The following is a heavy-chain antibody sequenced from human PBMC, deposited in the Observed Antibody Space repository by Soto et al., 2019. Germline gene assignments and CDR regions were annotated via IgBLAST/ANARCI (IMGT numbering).Heavy chain of an antibody. D-gene: IGHD4-4*01. CDR3: AREVALVTPFDY. Sequence: QVQLVQSGAEVKKPGASVKVSCKASGYTFSSHGISWVRQAPGQGLEWMGWISAYNANTNYAQKLQGRVTMTTDTSTSTAHMELRSLRSDDTAVYFCAREVALVTPFDYWGQGTLVTVSS. V-gene: IGHV1-18*01. CDR1: GYTFSSHG. CDR2: ISAYNANT. J-gene: IGHJ4*02.